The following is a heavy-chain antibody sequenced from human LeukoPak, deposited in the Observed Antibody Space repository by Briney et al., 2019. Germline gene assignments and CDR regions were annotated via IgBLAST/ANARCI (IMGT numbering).Heavy chain of an antibody. CDR2: IYYSGST. CDR3: ARLGGNFDWLLFDY. Sequence: SETLSLTCTVSGGSISSYYWSWIRQPPGKGLEWIGYIYYSGSTNYNPSLKSRVTISVDTSKNQFSLKLSSVTAADTAVYYCARLGGNFDWLLFDYWGQGTLVTVSS. J-gene: IGHJ4*02. CDR1: GGSISSYY. D-gene: IGHD3-9*01. V-gene: IGHV4-59*08.